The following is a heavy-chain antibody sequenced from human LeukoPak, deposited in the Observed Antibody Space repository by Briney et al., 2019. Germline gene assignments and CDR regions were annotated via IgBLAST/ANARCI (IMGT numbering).Heavy chain of an antibody. Sequence: GGSLRLSCAASGFTFSTFAMTWVRQAPGKGLEWVSAISGSGGSTYYADSVEGRFTISRDNSKNTLYLQMNSLRAEDTAVYYCAKTAALEFDWFDPWGQGTLVTVSS. D-gene: IGHD6-25*01. CDR2: ISGSGGST. CDR3: AKTAALEFDWFDP. V-gene: IGHV3-23*01. CDR1: GFTFSTFA. J-gene: IGHJ5*02.